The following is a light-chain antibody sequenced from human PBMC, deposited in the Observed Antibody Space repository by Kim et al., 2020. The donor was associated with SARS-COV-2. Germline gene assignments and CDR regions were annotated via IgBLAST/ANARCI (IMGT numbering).Light chain of an antibody. CDR3: QQYDNY. V-gene: IGKV1-5*03. CDR2: KAS. J-gene: IGKJ2*01. CDR1: QSNSMW. Sequence: STLAASVGDRVIITGRASQSNSMWLAWYQQKPGKAPKLLISKASSLQSGVPSRFSGSGSGTEFTLTISSLQPDDFGTYYCQQYDNYFGQGTKLEIK.